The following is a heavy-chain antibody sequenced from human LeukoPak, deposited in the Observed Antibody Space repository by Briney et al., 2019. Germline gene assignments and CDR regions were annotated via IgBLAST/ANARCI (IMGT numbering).Heavy chain of an antibody. Sequence: SETLSLTCAVSGGSISSSNWWSWVRQPPGKGLEWVGEIYHGRSTNYNPSLKSRVTISVDKSKNQFSLKLSSVTAADTAVYYCARPVAGSSGWRAFDYWGQGTLVTVSS. V-gene: IGHV4-4*02. CDR1: GGSISSSNW. D-gene: IGHD6-19*01. J-gene: IGHJ4*02. CDR3: ARPVAGSSGWRAFDY. CDR2: IYHGRST.